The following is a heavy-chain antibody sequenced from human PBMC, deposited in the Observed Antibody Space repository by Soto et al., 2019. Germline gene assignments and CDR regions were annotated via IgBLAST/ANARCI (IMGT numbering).Heavy chain of an antibody. V-gene: IGHV4-4*02. D-gene: IGHD2-21*02. J-gene: IGHJ3*02. CDR1: GGSVSSSNW. CDR3: ARVPCVVVSADDAFDI. CDR2: IYHSGSA. Sequence: QVQLQESGPGLVKPSGTLSLTCAVSGGSVSSSNWWSWVRQSPGKGLEWMGEIYHSGSAHYNQSLKSRATISLDMSKNQFSLRLTSVSAADTAVYYCARVPCVVVSADDAFDIWGPGTRVIVSS.